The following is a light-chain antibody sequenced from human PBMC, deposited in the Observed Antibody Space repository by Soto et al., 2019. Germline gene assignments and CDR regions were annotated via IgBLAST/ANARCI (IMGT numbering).Light chain of an antibody. CDR2: GNS. CDR3: QSYDSSLSGYV. Sequence: QSVLTQPPSVSGAPGQRVTISCTGSSSNIGAGYDVHWYQQLPGTAPKLLIYGNSNRRAGVPDRFSGSKSGTSASLAITGLQAEDGSDYYCQSYDSSLSGYVFGTGTQLTV. CDR1: SSNIGAGYD. V-gene: IGLV1-40*01. J-gene: IGLJ1*01.